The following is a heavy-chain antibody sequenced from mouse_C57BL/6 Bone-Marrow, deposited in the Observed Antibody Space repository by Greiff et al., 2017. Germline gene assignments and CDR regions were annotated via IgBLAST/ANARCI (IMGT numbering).Heavy chain of an antibody. CDR1: GYTFNSYW. CDR2: IYPTSGRT. J-gene: IGHJ2*01. V-gene: IGHV1-55*01. Sequence: QVQLKQPGAELVKPGASVKMSCKASGYTFNSYWITWVKQRPGQGLEWIGDIYPTSGRTNYNEKFKSKAILTVDTSANTAYMQLSSLTSEDSAVFYCARSGPLGRSFDYWGQGTTRTVSS. CDR3: ARSGPLGRSFDY. D-gene: IGHD4-1*01.